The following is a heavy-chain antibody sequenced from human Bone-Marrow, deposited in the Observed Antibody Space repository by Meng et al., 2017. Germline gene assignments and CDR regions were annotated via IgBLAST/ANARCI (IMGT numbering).Heavy chain of an antibody. J-gene: IGHJ5*01. V-gene: IGHV3-33*01. CDR1: GFTFSSYG. Sequence: GESLKISCAASGFTFSSYGMHWVRQAPGKGLEWVAFIWYDGTKTYYGESVKGRITISRDKSKNTVSLQIDSLRPEDTGAYYCARDLSYGRDWLGYWGHGNQVNVSS. CDR2: IWYDGTKT. CDR3: ARDLSYGRDWLGY. D-gene: IGHD2-21*01.